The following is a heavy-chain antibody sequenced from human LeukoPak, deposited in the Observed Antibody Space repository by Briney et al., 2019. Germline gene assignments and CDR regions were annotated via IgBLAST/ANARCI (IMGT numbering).Heavy chain of an antibody. V-gene: IGHV1-3*01. CDR1: GYTFTSYA. Sequence: ASVKASCKASGYTFTSYAMHWVRQAPGQRLEWMGWINAGNGNTKYSQKFQGRVTITRDTSASTAYMELSSLRSEDTAVYYCARDLGVVRSLFNFIAAAGIGGDYWGQGTLVTVSS. J-gene: IGHJ4*02. D-gene: IGHD6-13*01. CDR3: ARDLGVVRSLFNFIAAAGIGGDY. CDR2: INAGNGNT.